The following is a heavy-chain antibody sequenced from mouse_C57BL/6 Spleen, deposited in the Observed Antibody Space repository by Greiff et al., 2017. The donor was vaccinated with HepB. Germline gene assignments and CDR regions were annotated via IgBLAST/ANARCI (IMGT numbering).Heavy chain of an antibody. Sequence: QVQLQQPGAELVKPGASVKLSCKASGYTFTSYWMHWVKQRPGQGLEWIGMIHPNSGSTNYNEKFKSKATLTVDKSSSTAYMQLSSLTSEDSAVYYCASPHYYGSSPYYVDYWGQGTTLTVSS. CDR2: IHPNSGST. J-gene: IGHJ2*01. V-gene: IGHV1-64*01. D-gene: IGHD1-1*01. CDR1: GYTFTSYW. CDR3: ASPHYYGSSPYYVDY.